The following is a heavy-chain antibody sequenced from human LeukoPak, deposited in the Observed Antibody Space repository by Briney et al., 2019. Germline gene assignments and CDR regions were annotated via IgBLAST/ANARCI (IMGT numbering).Heavy chain of an antibody. CDR1: GYTFTSYG. CDR3: ARDGLGSWDGYTPTLVGNFDY. D-gene: IGHD5-24*01. J-gene: IGHJ4*02. Sequence: GASVKVSCKASGYTFTSYGISWVRQAPGQGLEWMGWISAYNGNTNYAQKLQGRVTMTTDTSTSTAYMELRSLRSDDTAVYYCARDGLGSWDGYTPTLVGNFDYWGQGTLVTVSS. V-gene: IGHV1-18*01. CDR2: ISAYNGNT.